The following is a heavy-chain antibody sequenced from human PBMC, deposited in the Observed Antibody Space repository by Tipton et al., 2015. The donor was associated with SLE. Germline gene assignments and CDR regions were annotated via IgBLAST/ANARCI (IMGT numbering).Heavy chain of an antibody. V-gene: IGHV4-39*07. CDR2: IYYSGST. J-gene: IGHJ4*02. CDR1: GGSISSSSYY. CDR3: ARHGGYYFDY. Sequence: TLSLSCTVSGGSISSSSYYWGWLRQPPGKGLEWIGSIYYSGSTNYNPSLRSRVTISVDTSKNQFSLKLSSVNAADTAVYYCARHGGYYFDYWGQGTLVTVSS. D-gene: IGHD4-23*01.